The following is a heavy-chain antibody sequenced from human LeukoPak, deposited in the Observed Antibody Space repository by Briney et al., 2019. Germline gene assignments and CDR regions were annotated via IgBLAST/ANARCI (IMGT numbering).Heavy chain of an antibody. CDR3: ARDSHYYSGNSRNYYYGMDV. V-gene: IGHV3-11*01. D-gene: IGHD4-23*01. CDR2: ISSSGSTI. J-gene: IGHJ6*02. CDR1: GFTFSDYY. Sequence: PGGSLRLSCAASGFTFSDYYMSWIRQAPGKGLEWVSYISSSGSTIYYADSVKGRFTISRDNAKNSLYLQMNSLRAEDTAVYYCARDSHYYSGNSRNYYYGMDVWGQGTTVTVSS.